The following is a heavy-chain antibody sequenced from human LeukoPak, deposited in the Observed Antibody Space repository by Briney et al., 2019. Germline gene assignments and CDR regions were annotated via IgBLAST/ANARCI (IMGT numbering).Heavy chain of an antibody. Sequence: PSETLSLTCTVTGGSISSSSYYWGWIRQPPGKGLEWIGSIYYSGSTYYNPSLKSRVTISVDTSKNQFSLKLSSVTAADTAVYYCAKNIVVVPAAMHFWFDPWGQGTLVTVSS. J-gene: IGHJ5*02. V-gene: IGHV4-39*07. D-gene: IGHD2-2*01. CDR3: AKNIVVVPAAMHFWFDP. CDR1: GGSISSSSYY. CDR2: IYYSGST.